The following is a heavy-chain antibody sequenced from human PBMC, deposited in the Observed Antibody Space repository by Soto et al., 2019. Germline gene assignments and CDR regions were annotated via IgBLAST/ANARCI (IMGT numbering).Heavy chain of an antibody. Sequence: GASVKVSCKASGYTFSSIGISWVRQAPGQGLEWMGWISPYKGNTHYAQGLQGRVTMTTDTSTNTAYMELSSLRSDDTAVYYCATDLWYGAARFDPWGQGTLVTVSS. V-gene: IGHV1-18*01. J-gene: IGHJ5*02. CDR2: ISPYKGNT. CDR3: ATDLWYGAARFDP. CDR1: GYTFSSIG. D-gene: IGHD6-6*01.